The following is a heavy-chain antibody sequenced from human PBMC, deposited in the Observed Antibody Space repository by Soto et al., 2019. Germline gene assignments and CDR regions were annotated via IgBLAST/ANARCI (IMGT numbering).Heavy chain of an antibody. V-gene: IGHV4-31*03. J-gene: IGHJ4*02. CDR3: ARGVVLVPAAIGVMYY. Sequence: QVQLQESGPGLVKPSQTLSLTCTVSGGSISSGGYYWSWIRQHPGKGVEWIGYIYYSGSTYYNPSLKSRVTISVDTSKNQFSLKLSSVTAADTAVYYCARGVVLVPAAIGVMYYWGQGTLVTVSS. CDR1: GGSISSGGYY. CDR2: IYYSGST. D-gene: IGHD2-2*01.